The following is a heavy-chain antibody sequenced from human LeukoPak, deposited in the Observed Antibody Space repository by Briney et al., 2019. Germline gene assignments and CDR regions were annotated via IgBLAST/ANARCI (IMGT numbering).Heavy chain of an antibody. CDR1: GFTFSSYA. V-gene: IGHV3-23*01. J-gene: IGHJ4*02. Sequence: GGSLRLSCAASGFTFSSYAMSWVRQAPGKGLEWVSAISGSGGSTYYADSVKGRFTISRDNSKNTLYLQMNSLRAEDTALYYCAKASEYSSSSPIDYWGQGTLVTVSS. CDR2: ISGSGGST. D-gene: IGHD6-6*01. CDR3: AKASEYSSSSPIDY.